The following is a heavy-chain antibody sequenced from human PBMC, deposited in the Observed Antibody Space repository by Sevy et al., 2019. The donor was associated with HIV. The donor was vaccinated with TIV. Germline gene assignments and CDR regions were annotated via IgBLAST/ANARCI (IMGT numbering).Heavy chain of an antibody. CDR2: ISGSGGST. V-gene: IGHV3-23*01. J-gene: IGHJ6*02. CDR1: GFTFSTYA. CDR3: ATGDSTFYGLDV. D-gene: IGHD6-13*01. Sequence: GGSLRLSCAASGFTFSTYAMSWVRQAPGKGLEWVSAISGSGGSTYYADSLKGRFTIFRDNSKYTVYLQMNNLRAEDTAAYYCATGDSTFYGLDVWGQGTTVTVSS.